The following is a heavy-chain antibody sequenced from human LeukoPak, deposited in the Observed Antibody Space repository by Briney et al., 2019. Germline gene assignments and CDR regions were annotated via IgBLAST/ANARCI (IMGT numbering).Heavy chain of an antibody. Sequence: GGSLRLSCAASGFTVSSNYMSWVRQAPGKGLEWVSVIYSGGSTYYADSVKGRFTISRDNSKNTLYLQMNSLRAEDTAVYYCARTQYSGYYYYYMDVWGKGTTVTSSS. J-gene: IGHJ6*03. CDR3: ARTQYSGYYYYYMDV. CDR1: GFTVSSNY. CDR2: IYSGGST. V-gene: IGHV3-53*01. D-gene: IGHD5-18*01.